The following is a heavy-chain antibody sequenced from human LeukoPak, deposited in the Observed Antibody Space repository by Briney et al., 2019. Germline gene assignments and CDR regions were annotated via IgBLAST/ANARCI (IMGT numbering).Heavy chain of an antibody. V-gene: IGHV4-59*01. J-gene: IGHJ6*03. CDR2: IYYTGST. Sequence: PSETLSLTCTVSGDSIIGYYWSWIRQPPGKGLEWIGYIYYTGSTNYNPSLKSRVTMSVDTSKNQFSLKLNSVSAADTAVYYCARVTLGDTAMVPSYYYYYMDVWGKGTTVTVSS. CDR3: ARVTLGDTAMVPSYYYYYMDV. D-gene: IGHD5-18*01. CDR1: GDSIIGYY.